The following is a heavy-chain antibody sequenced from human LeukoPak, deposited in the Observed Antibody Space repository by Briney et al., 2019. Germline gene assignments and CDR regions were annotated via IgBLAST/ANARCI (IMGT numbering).Heavy chain of an antibody. V-gene: IGHV1-69*13. D-gene: IGHD2-2*01. J-gene: IGHJ6*03. Sequence: SVKVSCKASGGTFSSYAISWVRQAPGQGLEWMGGIIPIFGTANYAQKFQGRVTITADESTSTAYMELSSLRSEDTAVYYCAWGGEIVVEPDGDSYHYYMDVWGTGTTVTVSS. CDR1: GGTFSSYA. CDR3: AWGGEIVVEPDGDSYHYYMDV. CDR2: IIPIFGTA.